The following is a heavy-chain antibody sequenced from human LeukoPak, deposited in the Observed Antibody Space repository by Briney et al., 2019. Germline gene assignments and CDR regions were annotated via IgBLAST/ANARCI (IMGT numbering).Heavy chain of an antibody. Sequence: GASVKVSCKASGYTFTSYGISWVRQAPGQGLEWMGWISAYNGNTNYAQKLQGRVTMATDTSTSTAYMELRSLRSDDTAVYYCARDLYDDSSGYYYVLRPYYFDYWGQGTLVTVSS. V-gene: IGHV1-18*01. CDR3: ARDLYDDSSGYYYVLRPYYFDY. J-gene: IGHJ4*02. CDR1: GYTFTSYG. CDR2: ISAYNGNT. D-gene: IGHD3-22*01.